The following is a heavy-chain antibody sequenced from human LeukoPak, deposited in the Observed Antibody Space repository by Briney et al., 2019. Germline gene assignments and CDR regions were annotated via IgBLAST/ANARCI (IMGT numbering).Heavy chain of an antibody. CDR3: ARDAVGADYRLDY. V-gene: IGHV3-7*03. CDR1: GLTFSNYW. D-gene: IGHD1-26*01. J-gene: IGHJ4*02. Sequence: GSLRLSCAASGLTFSNYWMDWVRQAPGKGLEWVANIKQDGSEKNYVDSVKGRFIISRDNAKNSLYLQMNTLRADDTAVYYCARDAVGADYRLDYWGQGTLVTVSS. CDR2: IKQDGSEK.